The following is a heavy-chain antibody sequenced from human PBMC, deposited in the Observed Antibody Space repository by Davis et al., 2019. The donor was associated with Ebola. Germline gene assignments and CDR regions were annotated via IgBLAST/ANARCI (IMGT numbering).Heavy chain of an antibody. D-gene: IGHD2-8*01. CDR2: ISSSSSTI. J-gene: IGHJ4*02. CDR3: ARDICTNGVCYKYFDY. V-gene: IGHV3-48*02. CDR1: GFTFSRYS. Sequence: GESLKISCAASGFTFSRYSMNWVRQAPGKGLEWVSYISSSSSTIYYADSVKGRFTISRDNAKNSLHLQMNSLRDEDTAVYYCARDICTNGVCYKYFDYWGQGTLVTVSS.